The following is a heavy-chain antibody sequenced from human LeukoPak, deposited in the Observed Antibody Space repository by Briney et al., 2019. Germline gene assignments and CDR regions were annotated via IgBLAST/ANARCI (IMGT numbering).Heavy chain of an antibody. D-gene: IGHD6-13*01. J-gene: IGHJ5*02. CDR2: IIPIFGTA. CDR1: GGTFSSYA. V-gene: IGHV1-69*13. Sequence: ASVKVSCKASGGTFSSYAISWVRQAPGQGLEWMGGIIPIFGTANYAQKFQGRVTITADESTSTAYMELGSLRSEDTAVYFCARSAIAAAGKVGWFDPWGQGTLVTVSS. CDR3: ARSAIAAAGKVGWFDP.